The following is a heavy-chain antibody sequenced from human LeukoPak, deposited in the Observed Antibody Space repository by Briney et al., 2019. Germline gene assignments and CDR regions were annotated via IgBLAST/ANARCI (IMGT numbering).Heavy chain of an antibody. CDR3: ARDGWKTFDY. Sequence: SETLSLTRTVSGGSISSGSYYWSWIRQPAGKGLEWIGRIYTSGSTNYNPSLKSRVTISVDTSKNQFSLKLSSVTAADTAVYYCARDGWKTFDYWGQGTLVTVSS. CDR1: GGSISSGSYY. V-gene: IGHV4-61*02. D-gene: IGHD1-1*01. CDR2: IYTSGST. J-gene: IGHJ4*02.